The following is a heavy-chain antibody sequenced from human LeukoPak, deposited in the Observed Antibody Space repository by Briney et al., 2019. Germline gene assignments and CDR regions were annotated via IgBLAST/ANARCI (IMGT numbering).Heavy chain of an antibody. J-gene: IGHJ4*02. Sequence: PGGSLRLSCAASGFTFNDYYMSWIRQAPGKGLEWISYISSGSSYTNYADSVKGRFTISRDNAKNSLYLQMNSLRAEDTAVYYCGRDRSSSWYWDYWGQGTLVTVSS. D-gene: IGHD6-13*01. CDR3: GRDRSSSWYWDY. V-gene: IGHV3-11*06. CDR2: ISSGSSYT. CDR1: GFTFNDYY.